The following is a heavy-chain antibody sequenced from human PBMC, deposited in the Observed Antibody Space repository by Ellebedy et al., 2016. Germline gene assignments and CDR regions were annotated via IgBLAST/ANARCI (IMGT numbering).Heavy chain of an antibody. V-gene: IGHV3-7*03. CDR3: ARGTGHFDY. CDR1: GFSFSNYW. J-gene: IGHJ4*02. D-gene: IGHD1-1*01. CDR2: IKEDGSEK. Sequence: GGSLRLSXAASGFSFSNYWMSWVRQAPGKGLEWVANIKEDGSEKHYVDSVKGRFTISRDNAKNSLYLQLNSLKVEDTAVYFCARGTGHFDYWGQGTLVTVSS.